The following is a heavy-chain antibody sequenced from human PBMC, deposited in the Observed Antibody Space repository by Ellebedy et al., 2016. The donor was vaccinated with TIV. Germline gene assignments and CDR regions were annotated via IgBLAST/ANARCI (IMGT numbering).Heavy chain of an antibody. J-gene: IGHJ6*02. CDR1: GGSFSGYY. V-gene: IGHV4-34*01. CDR3: ARGGYQLLGYYYYGMDV. CDR2: INHSGST. D-gene: IGHD2-2*01. Sequence: SETLSLTXAVYGGSFSGYYWSWIRQAPGKGLEWIGEINHSGSTNYNPYLKSRVTISVDKTKNQFSLKLSSVTAADTAVYYCARGGYQLLGYYYYGMDVWGQGTTVTVSS.